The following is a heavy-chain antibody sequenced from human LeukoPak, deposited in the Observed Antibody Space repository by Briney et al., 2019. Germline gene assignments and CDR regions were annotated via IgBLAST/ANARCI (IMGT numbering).Heavy chain of an antibody. CDR3: VKERDAYYDY. Sequence: GGSLRLSCAASGFTFSSYAMHWVRQAPGKGLEWVAVISYDGSNKYYADSVKGRFTISRDNSKNTLYLQMNSLRAEDTAVYYCVKERDAYYDYWGQGTLVTVSS. CDR1: GFTFSSYA. CDR2: ISYDGSNK. V-gene: IGHV3-30-3*01. D-gene: IGHD2-2*01. J-gene: IGHJ4*02.